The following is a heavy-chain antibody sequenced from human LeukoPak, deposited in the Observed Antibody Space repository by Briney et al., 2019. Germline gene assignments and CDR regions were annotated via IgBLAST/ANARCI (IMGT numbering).Heavy chain of an antibody. CDR2: IYYSGST. D-gene: IGHD5/OR15-5a*01. CDR3: AREGFSDFVMDV. V-gene: IGHV4-39*01. Sequence: PSETLSLTCTVSGGSISSSNYYWGWIRLSPGKGLEWIGSIYYSGSTHYNPSLKSRVTISVDTSMNQFSLKLNSVTAADTAVYYCAREGFSDFVMDVWGKGTTVTVSS. J-gene: IGHJ6*03. CDR1: GGSISSSNYY.